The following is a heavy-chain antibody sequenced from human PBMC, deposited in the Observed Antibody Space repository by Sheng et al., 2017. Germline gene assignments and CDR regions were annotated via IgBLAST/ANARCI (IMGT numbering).Heavy chain of an antibody. Sequence: EVQLVESGGGLVQPGGSLRLSCAASGFTFNTHAMGWVRQTPDKGLEWISGISGSGDSTYHADSVRGRFSISRDNSKNTLYLQMNSLRVEDTAVYYCAKYILAAGHYYF. CDR3: AKYILAAGHYYF. V-gene: IGHV3-23*04. D-gene: IGHD6-13*01. CDR1: GFTFNTHA. J-gene: IGHJ4*01. CDR2: ISGSGDST.